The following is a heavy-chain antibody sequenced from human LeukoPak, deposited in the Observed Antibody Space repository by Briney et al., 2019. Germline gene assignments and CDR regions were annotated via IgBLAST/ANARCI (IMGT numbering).Heavy chain of an antibody. CDR1: GFTFIRYW. D-gene: IGHD3-9*01. Sequence: PGGSLRLSCAASGFTFIRYWMHWLRQAPGKGLVWVSRINSDGSSTSYADSVKGRFTISRDNAKNTLYLQMNSLRAEDTAVYYCARGRINYDILTGYYPLWGRGTLVTVSS. J-gene: IGHJ2*01. CDR2: INSDGSST. CDR3: ARGRINYDILTGYYPL. V-gene: IGHV3-74*01.